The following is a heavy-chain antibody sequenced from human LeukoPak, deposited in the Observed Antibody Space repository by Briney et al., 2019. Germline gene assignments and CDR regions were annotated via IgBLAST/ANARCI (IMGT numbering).Heavy chain of an antibody. D-gene: IGHD2-15*01. J-gene: IGHJ4*02. V-gene: IGHV1-18*01. CDR2: ISAYNGNT. CDR1: GYTFTSYG. Sequence: GASVKVSCKASGYTFTSYGISWVRQAPGQGLEWMGWISAYNGNTNYAQKLQGRVTMTTDTSTSTAYMELRSLRSDDTAVYYCARDTVVVVAATAVSDYWGQGTLVTVSS. CDR3: ARDTVVVVAATAVSDY.